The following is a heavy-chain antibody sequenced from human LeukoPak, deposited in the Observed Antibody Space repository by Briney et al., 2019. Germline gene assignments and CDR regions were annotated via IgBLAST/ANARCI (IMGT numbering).Heavy chain of an antibody. CDR1: GFTFSSYS. V-gene: IGHV3-21*01. J-gene: IGHJ3*02. D-gene: IGHD7-27*01. CDR3: ARATGSDAFDI. CDR2: ISSSSSYI. Sequence: GGSLRLSCAASGFTFSSYSVNWVRQAPGKGLEWVSSISSSSSYIYYADSVKGRFTISRDNAKNSLYLQMNSLRAEDTAVYYCARATGSDAFDIWGQGTMVTVSS.